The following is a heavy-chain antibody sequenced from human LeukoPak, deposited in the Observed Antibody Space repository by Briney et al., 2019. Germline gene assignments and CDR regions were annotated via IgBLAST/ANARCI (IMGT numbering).Heavy chain of an antibody. CDR1: GCTFSSYS. CDR3: ARAPYSSGWYNY. Sequence: GGSLRLSCAASGCTFSSYSMNWVRKAPGKGVEWVSYISSSCNIKYAASVEGRFTISRDNAKNSLYLQINSLRAEDTAVYYCARAPYSSGWYNYWGQGTLVTVSS. J-gene: IGHJ4*02. D-gene: IGHD6-19*01. V-gene: IGHV3-21*05. CDR2: ISSSCNI.